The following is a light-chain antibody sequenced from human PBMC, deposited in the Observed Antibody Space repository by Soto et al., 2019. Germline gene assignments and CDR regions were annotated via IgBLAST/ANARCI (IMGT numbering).Light chain of an antibody. V-gene: IGKV4-1*01. J-gene: IGKJ3*01. CDR3: LQTYKTPT. CDR1: QSVLYSSNNQNY. Sequence: DIVMTQSPDSLAVSLGERATINCKSSQSVLYSSNNQNYLAWYQQKPGQPPKLLIYWASTREFGVPDRFSASGSGTDFTLTISSLQAEDFATYYCLQTYKTPTFGPGTKVDI. CDR2: WAS.